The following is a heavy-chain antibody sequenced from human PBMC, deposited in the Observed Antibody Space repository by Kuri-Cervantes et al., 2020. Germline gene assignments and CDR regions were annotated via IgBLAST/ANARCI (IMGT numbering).Heavy chain of an antibody. J-gene: IGHJ4*02. D-gene: IGHD4-23*01. CDR3: ARLPNPRYGGSPEGFYFDY. CDR2: IYYSGST. Sequence: SETLSLTCTVSGGSISSGGYYRSWNRQHPGKGLEWIGYIYYSGSTYYNPSLKSRVTISVDTSKNQFSLKLSSVTAADTAVYYCARLPNPRYGGSPEGFYFDYWGQGTLVTVSS. CDR1: GGSISSGGYY. V-gene: IGHV4-31*03.